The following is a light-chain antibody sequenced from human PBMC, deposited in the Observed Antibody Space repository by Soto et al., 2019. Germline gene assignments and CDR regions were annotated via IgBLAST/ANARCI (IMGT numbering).Light chain of an antibody. V-gene: IGKV1-5*03. J-gene: IGKJ1*01. Sequence: DIQMTQSPSTLSGSVGDRVTITCRASQTISSWLAWYQQKPGKAPKLLIYKASTLKSGVPSRFSGSGSGTEFTLTISSLQSEDFAVYYCQQYNKWPRTFGHGTKVDIK. CDR2: KAS. CDR3: QQYNKWPRT. CDR1: QTISSW.